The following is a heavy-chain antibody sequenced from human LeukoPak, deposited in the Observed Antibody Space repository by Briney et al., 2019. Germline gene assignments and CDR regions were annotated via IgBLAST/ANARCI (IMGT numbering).Heavy chain of an antibody. D-gene: IGHD1-26*01. CDR2: ISNNGGST. CDR1: GFTFSNYY. Sequence: GGSLRLSCSASGFTFSNYYMHWVRQAPGKGLEYVSLISNNGGSTYYADSVKGRFTISRDNPKNTLYLQMNSLRAEDTAVYYCAKELSGSYYGPPYLDYWGQGTLLTVSS. CDR3: AKELSGSYYGPPYLDY. V-gene: IGHV3-64*04. J-gene: IGHJ4*02.